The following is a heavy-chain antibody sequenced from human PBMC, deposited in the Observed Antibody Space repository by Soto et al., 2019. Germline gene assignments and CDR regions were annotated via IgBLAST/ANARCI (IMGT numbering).Heavy chain of an antibody. J-gene: IGHJ6*02. D-gene: IGHD4-4*01. CDR3: ARDGTVTTPYYGMDV. V-gene: IGHV3-30-3*01. CDR2: ISYDGSNK. Sequence: PGGSLRLSCAASGFTFSGYAMQWVRQAPGKGLEWVAVISYDGSNKYYADSVKGRFTISRDNSKNTLYLQMNSLRAEDTAVYYCARDGTVTTPYYGMDVWGQGTTVTVSS. CDR1: GFTFSGYA.